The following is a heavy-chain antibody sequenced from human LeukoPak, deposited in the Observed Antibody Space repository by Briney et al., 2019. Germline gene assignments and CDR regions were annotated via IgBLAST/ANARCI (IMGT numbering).Heavy chain of an antibody. V-gene: IGHV3-43*01. CDR3: VKEMRAARSAGEGVVPAAPFDY. D-gene: IGHD2-2*01. Sequence: PGGSLRLSCAASGFIFDDFTIHWVRQTPGKGLEWVSLISWDGRSTYHADSVNGRFTISRDNNKNSLYLQMNSLTTEDTALYYCVKEMRAARSAGEGVVPAAPFDYCDQGTRVSVSS. CDR2: ISWDGRST. CDR1: GFIFDDFT. J-gene: IGHJ4*02.